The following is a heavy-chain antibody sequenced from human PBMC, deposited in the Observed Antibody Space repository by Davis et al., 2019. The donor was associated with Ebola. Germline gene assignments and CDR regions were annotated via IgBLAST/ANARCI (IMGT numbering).Heavy chain of an antibody. CDR2: INDYGSDI. Sequence: GESLKISCAASGFTFSSYWMNWVRRARGEGLVWVSRINDYGSDINYADSVKGRFTISRDNAKNTLYLQMNSLRAEDTAVYYCVRGRIVGETVGGWFDPWGQGTLATVSS. J-gene: IGHJ5*02. CDR3: VRGRIVGETVGGWFDP. D-gene: IGHD1-26*01. V-gene: IGHV3-74*01. CDR1: GFTFSSYW.